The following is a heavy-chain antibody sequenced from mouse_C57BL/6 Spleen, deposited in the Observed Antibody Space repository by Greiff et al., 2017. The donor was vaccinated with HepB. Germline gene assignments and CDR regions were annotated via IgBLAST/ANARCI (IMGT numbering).Heavy chain of an antibody. CDR1: GYTFTSYT. D-gene: IGHD1-1*01. Sequence: QVQLKESGAELARPGASVKMSCKASGYTFTSYTMHWVIQRPGQGLEWIGYINPSSGYTKYNQKFKDKATLTADRSSSTGYMQLSSVTSEDSAVYYCARALIATVVASFDYWGQGTALTVSS. CDR3: ARALIATVVASFDY. CDR2: INPSSGYT. J-gene: IGHJ2*01. V-gene: IGHV1-4*01.